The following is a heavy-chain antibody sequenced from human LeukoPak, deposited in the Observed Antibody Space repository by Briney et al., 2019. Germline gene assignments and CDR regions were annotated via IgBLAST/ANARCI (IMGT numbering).Heavy chain of an antibody. V-gene: IGHV3-23*01. J-gene: IGHJ4*02. D-gene: IGHD1-26*01. CDR1: GFTFSGYA. CDR2: ISGSGGST. Sequence: PGGSLRLSCAASGFTFSGYAMSWVRQAPGKGLEWVSVISGSGGSTNYAGSVKGRFTISRGNSENTLYLQMNSLRAEDTAVYYCAKNREGGSTCLDCWGQGTLVTVSS. CDR3: AKNREGGSTCLDC.